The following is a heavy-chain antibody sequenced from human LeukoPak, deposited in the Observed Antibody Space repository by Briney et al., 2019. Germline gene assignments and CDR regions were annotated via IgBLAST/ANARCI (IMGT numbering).Heavy chain of an antibody. D-gene: IGHD2-8*01. V-gene: IGHV4-59*01. CDR3: ARSQCINGVCYNLDY. Sequence: SETLSLTCTVSGGSISSYYWSWIRQPPGKGLEWIGYIYYSGSTNYNPSLKSRVTISVDTSKNQFSLKLSSVTAADTAVYYCARSQCINGVCYNLDYWGQGTLVTVSS. CDR1: GGSISSYY. CDR2: IYYSGST. J-gene: IGHJ4*02.